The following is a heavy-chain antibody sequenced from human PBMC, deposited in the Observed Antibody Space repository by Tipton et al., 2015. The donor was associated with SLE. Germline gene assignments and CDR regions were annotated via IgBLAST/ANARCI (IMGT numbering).Heavy chain of an antibody. J-gene: IGHJ3*02. CDR3: AKGHGGLTAGGIDAFDI. D-gene: IGHD1-14*01. CDR2: ISYDGSNK. Sequence: SLRLSCAASGFTFSSYGMHWVRQAPGKGLEWVAVISYDGSNKYYADSVKGRFTISRDNSKNTLYLQMNSLRAEDTAVYYCAKGHGGLTAGGIDAFDIWGQGTMVTVSS. CDR1: GFTFSSYG. V-gene: IGHV3-30*18.